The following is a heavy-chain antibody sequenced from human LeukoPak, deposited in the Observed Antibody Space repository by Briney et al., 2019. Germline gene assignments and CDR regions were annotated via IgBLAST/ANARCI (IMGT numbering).Heavy chain of an antibody. Sequence: GASAKVSCKASEYTFTSYDINWVRQATGQGLEWMGWMNPNSGNTGYAQKFQGRVTMTRDTSISTAYMELSSLTSEDTAVYFCARSNYGGKRWFDPWGQGTLVIVSS. V-gene: IGHV1-8*01. CDR1: EYTFTSYD. CDR2: MNPNSGNT. CDR3: ARSNYGGKRWFDP. D-gene: IGHD4-23*01. J-gene: IGHJ5*02.